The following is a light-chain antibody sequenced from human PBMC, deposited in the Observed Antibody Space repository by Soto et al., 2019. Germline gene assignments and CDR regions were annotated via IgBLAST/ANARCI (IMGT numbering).Light chain of an antibody. J-gene: IGKJ4*01. V-gene: IGKV4-1*01. CDR2: WAS. CDR1: QSVLYSSNNKNY. Sequence: DIVMTQSPDSLAVSLGERATINCKSSQSVLYSSNNKNYLAWYQQKPGQPPKLLIYWASTRESGVPDRFSGSESGTDFTLPISSLQAEDVAFYYCQQYSSTLSLTFGGGTKVEIK. CDR3: QQYSSTLSLT.